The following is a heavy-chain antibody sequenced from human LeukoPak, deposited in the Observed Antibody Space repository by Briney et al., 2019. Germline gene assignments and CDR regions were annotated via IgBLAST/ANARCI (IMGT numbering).Heavy chain of an antibody. V-gene: IGHV1-18*01. CDR2: ISAYEGNT. CDR1: DYTFSTHG. D-gene: IGHD5-24*01. Sequence: ASVKVSCKSSDYTFSTHGVTWVRQAPGQGLEWMGWISAYEGNTNYAQKFQDRVTMTTHTSTSTAYMELRSLTSDDTAVYYCARTLGGMTVERATGLDLWGRGTLVTVSS. CDR3: ARTLGGMTVERATGLDL. J-gene: IGHJ2*01.